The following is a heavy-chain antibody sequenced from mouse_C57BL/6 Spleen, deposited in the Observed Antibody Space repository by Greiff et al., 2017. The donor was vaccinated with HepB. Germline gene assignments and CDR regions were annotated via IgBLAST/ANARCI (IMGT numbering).Heavy chain of an antibody. CDR2: IRSKSNNYAT. CDR3: VRGSSSYFDY. Sequence: EVQLVESGGGLVQPKGSLKLSCAASGFSFNTYAMNWVRQAPGKGLEWVARIRSKSNNYATYYADSVKDRFTISRDDSESMLYLQMNNLKTEDTAMYYCVRGSSSYFDYWGQGTTLTVSS. J-gene: IGHJ2*01. D-gene: IGHD1-1*01. CDR1: GFSFNTYA. V-gene: IGHV10-1*01.